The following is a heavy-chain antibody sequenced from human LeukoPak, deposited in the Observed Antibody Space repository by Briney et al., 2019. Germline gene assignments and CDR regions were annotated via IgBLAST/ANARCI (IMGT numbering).Heavy chain of an antibody. CDR2: IDPSDSYT. CDR3: ARRRGDRDYYSEAFDI. CDR1: GYGFTNYW. Sequence: GESLKISCKGSGYGFTNYWITWVRQLPGKGLEWMGRIDPSDSYTNYSPSFQGHVTISADKSISTAYLQWSSLKASDTAMYFCARRRGDRDYYSEAFDIWGPGTMVTVSS. J-gene: IGHJ3*02. V-gene: IGHV5-10-1*01. D-gene: IGHD3-22*01.